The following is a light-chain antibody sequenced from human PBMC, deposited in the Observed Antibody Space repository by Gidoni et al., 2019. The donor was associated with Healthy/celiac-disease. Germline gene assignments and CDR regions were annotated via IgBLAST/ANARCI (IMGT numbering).Light chain of an antibody. J-gene: IGKJ2*01. CDR2: DAS. CDR3: KQYNSYSYT. CDR1: QSISSW. V-gene: IGKV1-5*01. Sequence: LQMTHSPSTLSASVGDRVTITCRASQSISSWLAWYQQKPGKAPKLLIYDASSLESGVPSRFSGSGSGTEFTLTISSLQPDDFATYYCKQYNSYSYTFGQGTKLEIK.